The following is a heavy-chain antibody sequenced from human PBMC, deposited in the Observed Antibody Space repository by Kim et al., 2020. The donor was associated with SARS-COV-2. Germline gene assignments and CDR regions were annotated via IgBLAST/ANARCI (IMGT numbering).Heavy chain of an antibody. V-gene: IGHV4-59*01. J-gene: IGHJ6*02. Sequence: PALKSRISISIDTTKNQFSLNLSSVTAADTAVYYCARALRDGSRLYNGMDVWGQGTTVTVSS. D-gene: IGHD3-10*01. CDR3: ARALRDGSRLYNGMDV.